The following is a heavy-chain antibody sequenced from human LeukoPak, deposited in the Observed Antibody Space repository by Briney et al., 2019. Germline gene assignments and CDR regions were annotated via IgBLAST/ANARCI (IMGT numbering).Heavy chain of an antibody. CDR1: GFTFSNYG. D-gene: IGHD2-15*01. J-gene: IGHJ4*02. CDR2: ISYEGGTT. CDR3: ARVYCTGGSCYGPFDD. Sequence: PGRSLRLSCAGAGFTFSNYGMHWVRQAPGKGLEWVAVISYEGGTTYYADSVKGRFTISRDNSRNTLFLQMNSLRAEDTSVYYCARVYCTGGSCYGPFDDWGQGTLVTVSS. V-gene: IGHV3-30*03.